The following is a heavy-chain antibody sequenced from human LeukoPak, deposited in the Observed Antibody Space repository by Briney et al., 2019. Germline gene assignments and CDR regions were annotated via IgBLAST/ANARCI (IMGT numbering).Heavy chain of an antibody. CDR2: ISSSSSYI. V-gene: IGHV3-21*01. CDR3: ARGSITMVRADFDY. J-gene: IGHJ4*02. CDR1: GFTFSSYS. Sequence: GGSLRLSCAASGFTFSSYSMNWVRQAPGKGLEWVSSISSSSSYIYYADSVKGRFTISRDNAKNSLYLQMNSLRAEDTAVYYCARGSITMVRADFDYWGQGTLVTVSS. D-gene: IGHD3-10*01.